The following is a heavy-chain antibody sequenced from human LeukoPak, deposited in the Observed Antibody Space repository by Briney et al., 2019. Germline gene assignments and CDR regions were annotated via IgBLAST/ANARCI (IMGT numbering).Heavy chain of an antibody. V-gene: IGHV1-46*04. CDR3: ARVAEAYYSYYFDY. CDR1: GYTFTTYY. CDR2: INPSGGST. D-gene: IGHD1-26*01. Sequence: ASVKVSCKASGYTFTTYYMHRVRQAPGQGLEWMGIINPSGGSTSYALKLQGRLTMTRDTSTSTVYMELSSLTSEYTAVYYCARVAEAYYSYYFDYWGQGTLVTVSS. J-gene: IGHJ4*02.